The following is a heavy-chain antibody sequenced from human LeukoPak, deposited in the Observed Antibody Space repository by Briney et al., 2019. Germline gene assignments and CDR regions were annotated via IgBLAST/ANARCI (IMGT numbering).Heavy chain of an antibody. CDR2: IIPIFGTA. J-gene: IGHJ6*03. D-gene: IGHD2-2*01. CDR3: ARDQLRYCSSSSCYGYHYYMDV. CDR1: GCTFSRYV. V-gene: IGHV1-69*13. Sequence: GSSVKVSCKASGCTFSRYVIRWVRQAPRQGLEWMGGIIPIFGTANYAQKFQGRVTITADESTSTAYMELSSLRSEDTAVYYCARDQLRYCSSSSCYGYHYYMDVWGKGTTVTVSS.